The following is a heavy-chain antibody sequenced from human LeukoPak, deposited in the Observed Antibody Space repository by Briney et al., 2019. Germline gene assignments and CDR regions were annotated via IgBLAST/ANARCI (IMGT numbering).Heavy chain of an antibody. CDR3: ATLPPDAFDI. CDR2: IYTSGST. CDR1: GGSISSYY. Sequence: SETLSLTCTVSGGSISSYYWSWIRQPPGKGLEWIGYIYTSGSTNYNPSLKSRVTISVDTSKNQFSLKLSSVTAADTAVYYCATLPPDAFDIWGQGTMVTVSS. V-gene: IGHV4-4*09. J-gene: IGHJ3*02.